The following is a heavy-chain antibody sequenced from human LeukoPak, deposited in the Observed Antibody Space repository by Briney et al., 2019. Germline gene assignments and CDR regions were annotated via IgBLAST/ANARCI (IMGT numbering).Heavy chain of an antibody. CDR2: ISSSSSYI. V-gene: IGHV3-21*01. J-gene: IGHJ3*02. CDR1: GFTFSSYS. D-gene: IGHD6-13*01. CDR3: ATLGQQLVEGDDAFDI. Sequence: GGSLRLSCAASGFTFSSYSMNWVRQAPGKGLEWASSISSSSSYIYYADSVKGRFTISRDNAKNSLYLQMNSLRAEDTAVYYCATLGQQLVEGDDAFDIWGQGTMVTVSS.